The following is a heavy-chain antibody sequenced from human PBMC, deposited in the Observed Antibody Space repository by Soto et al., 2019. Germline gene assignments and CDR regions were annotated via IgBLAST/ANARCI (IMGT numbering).Heavy chain of an antibody. V-gene: IGHV5-51*01. J-gene: IGHJ4*02. CDR2: ISPADSDT. D-gene: IGHD2-21*02. CDR1: GYSFTSHW. Sequence: PGESLKISCKGSGYSFTSHWIAWVRQMPGKGLEWMGIISPADSDTKYSPSFQGQVTISADKSISIASLQWSSLKASDTAMYYCERLIGVVTASYYFDYWGQGTLVTVSS. CDR3: ERLIGVVTASYYFDY.